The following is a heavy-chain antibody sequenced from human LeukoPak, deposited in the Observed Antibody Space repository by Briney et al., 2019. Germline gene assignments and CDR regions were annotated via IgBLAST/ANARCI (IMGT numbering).Heavy chain of an antibody. J-gene: IGHJ4*02. CDR1: GGSISSSSYY. Sequence: SETLSLTCTVSGGSISSSSYYWGWIRQPPGKGLECIGSIYYSGSTYYNPSLKSRVTISVDTSKNQFSLKLSSVTAADTAVYYCARVFPIPSYFDYWGQGTLVTVSS. CDR2: IYYSGST. D-gene: IGHD2-21*01. CDR3: ARVFPIPSYFDY. V-gene: IGHV4-39*07.